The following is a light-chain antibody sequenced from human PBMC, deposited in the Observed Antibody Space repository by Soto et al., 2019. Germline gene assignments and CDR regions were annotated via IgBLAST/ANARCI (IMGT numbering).Light chain of an antibody. CDR3: CSYAGSNTLGV. J-gene: IGLJ2*01. CDR1: SADVGSYDL. V-gene: IGLV2-23*02. Sequence: QSALTQPASVSGSPGQSITISCTGTSADVGSYDLVSWYQHHPGKAPKFIIYEVDKRPSGLSDRFSDSKSGNTASLTISGLQAEDEADYYCCSYAGSNTLGVFGGGTKLTVL. CDR2: EVD.